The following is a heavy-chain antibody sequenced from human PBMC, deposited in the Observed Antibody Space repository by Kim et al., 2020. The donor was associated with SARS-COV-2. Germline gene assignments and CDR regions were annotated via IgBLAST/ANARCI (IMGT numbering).Heavy chain of an antibody. CDR1: GFTLGDYA. CDR2: ISWNSISK. J-gene: IGHJ4*02. D-gene: IGHD3-10*01. V-gene: IGHV3-9*01. CDR3: AKMGGSGLLGRDLDY. Sequence: GGSLRLSCAGSGFTLGDYAMHWVRQAPGKGLEWVSGISWNSISKGYADSVRGRFAISRDNAKNSLYLQMNSLRTEDTALYYCAKMGGSGLLGRDLDYWGQRALVTVSS.